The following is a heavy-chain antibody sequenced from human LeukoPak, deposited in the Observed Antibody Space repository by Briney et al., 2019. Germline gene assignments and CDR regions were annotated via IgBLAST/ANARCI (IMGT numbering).Heavy chain of an antibody. CDR3: TTAVPLYCSSTSCQPGYSYGSYMDV. CDR2: IKSKTDGGTT. J-gene: IGHJ6*03. Sequence: WIRQPPGKGLEWVGRIKSKTDGGTTDYAAPVKGRFTISRDDSKNTLYLQMNSLKTEDTAVYYCTTAVPLYCSSTSCQPGYSYGSYMDVWGKGTTVTVSS. D-gene: IGHD2-2*01. V-gene: IGHV3-15*01.